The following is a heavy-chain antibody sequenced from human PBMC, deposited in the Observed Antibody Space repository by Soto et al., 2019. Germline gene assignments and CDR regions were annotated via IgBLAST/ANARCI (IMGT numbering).Heavy chain of an antibody. Sequence: QVQLQESGPGLVKPSQTLSLTCTVSGGSISSGGYYWSWIRQHPGKGLEWIGYIYYSGSTYYNPSLKSRVTISVDTSKNQLSLKLSSVTAADTAVYYCARGSDYDFWSGYYTVFDYWGQGTLVTVSS. D-gene: IGHD3-3*01. CDR2: IYYSGST. CDR3: ARGSDYDFWSGYYTVFDY. V-gene: IGHV4-31*03. J-gene: IGHJ4*02. CDR1: GGSISSGGYY.